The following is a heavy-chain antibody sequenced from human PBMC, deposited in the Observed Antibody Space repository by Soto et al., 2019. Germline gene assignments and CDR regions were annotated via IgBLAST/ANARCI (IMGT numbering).Heavy chain of an antibody. D-gene: IGHD3-3*01. CDR3: ASDYDFWSGYPEPYYYYYGMDV. J-gene: IGHJ6*02. Sequence: QVQLVQSGAEVKKPGSSVKVSCKASGGTFSSYAISWVRQAPGQGLEWMGGIIPIFGTANYAQKFQGRATITADESTSTAYMELSSLRSEDTAVYYCASDYDFWSGYPEPYYYYYGMDVWGQGTTVTVSS. CDR2: IIPIFGTA. V-gene: IGHV1-69*01. CDR1: GGTFSSYA.